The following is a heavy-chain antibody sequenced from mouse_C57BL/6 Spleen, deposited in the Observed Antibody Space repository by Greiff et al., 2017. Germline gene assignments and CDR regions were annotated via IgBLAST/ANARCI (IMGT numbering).Heavy chain of an antibody. D-gene: IGHD2-4*01. CDR3: ARFRLQSYYAMDY. J-gene: IGHJ4*01. CDR1: GYAFSSYW. V-gene: IGHV1-80*01. CDR2: IYPGDGDT. Sequence: VQLQESGAELVKPGASVKISCKASGYAFSSYWMNWVKQRPGKGLEWIGQIYPGDGDTNYNGKFKGKATLTADKSSSTAYMQLSSLTSEDSAVYFCARFRLQSYYAMDYWGQGTSVTVSS.